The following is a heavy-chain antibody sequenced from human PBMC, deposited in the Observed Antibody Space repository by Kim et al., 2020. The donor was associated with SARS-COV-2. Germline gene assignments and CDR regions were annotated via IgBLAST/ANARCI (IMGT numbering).Heavy chain of an antibody. CDR2: IIAGGDGT. Sequence: GGSLRLSCAASGFTFSSFVMSWVRQAPGKGLQWVSTIIAGGDGTYYADSVTGRFTISRDNSNNTLFLQMNSLRAADTAVYYCATELSNRDWGQGTLVTVS. V-gene: IGHV3-23*01. D-gene: IGHD1-7*01. J-gene: IGHJ4*02. CDR3: ATELSNRD. CDR1: GFTFSSFV.